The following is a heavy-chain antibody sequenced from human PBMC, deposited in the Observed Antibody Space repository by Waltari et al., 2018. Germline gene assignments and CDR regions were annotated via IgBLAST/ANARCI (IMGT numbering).Heavy chain of an antibody. Sequence: QVQLVQSGAEVKKPGASVKVSCKVSGYTLTELSMHWVRQAPGKGLEWMGGFEPEDGETIYAQKFQGRVTMTEDTSTDTAYMELSSLRSEDTAVYYCATDKSSSWPPRSDAFDIWGQGTMVTVSS. CDR1: GYTLTELS. J-gene: IGHJ3*02. D-gene: IGHD6-13*01. CDR2: FEPEDGET. V-gene: IGHV1-24*01. CDR3: ATDKSSSWPPRSDAFDI.